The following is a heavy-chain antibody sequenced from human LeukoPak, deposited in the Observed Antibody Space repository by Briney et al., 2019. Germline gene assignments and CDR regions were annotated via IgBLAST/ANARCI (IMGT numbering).Heavy chain of an antibody. J-gene: IGHJ4*02. CDR2: ISGSGGST. CDR3: AKDPYYGRITYYFDY. CDR1: RFTFSSYA. V-gene: IGHV3-23*01. Sequence: GGSLRLSCAASRFTFSSYAMSWVRQAPGKGLEWVSAISGSGGSTYYADSVKGRFTISGDNSKNTLYLQMNSLRAEDTAVYYCAKDPYYGRITYYFDYWGQGTLVTVSS. D-gene: IGHD1-26*01.